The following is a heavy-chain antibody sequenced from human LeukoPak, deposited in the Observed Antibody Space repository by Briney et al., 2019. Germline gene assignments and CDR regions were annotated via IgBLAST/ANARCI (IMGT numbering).Heavy chain of an antibody. J-gene: IGHJ4*02. CDR1: GGSVSSGSYY. V-gene: IGHV4-61*01. CDR2: IYYSGST. D-gene: IGHD3-9*01. Sequence: SETLSLTCTVSGGSVSSGSYYWSWIRQPPGKGLEWIGYIYYSGSTNYNPSLKSRVTISVDTSKNQFSLKLSSVTAADTAVYYCARGARYDILTGYSPHYDCWGQGTLVTVSS. CDR3: ARGARYDILTGYSPHYDC.